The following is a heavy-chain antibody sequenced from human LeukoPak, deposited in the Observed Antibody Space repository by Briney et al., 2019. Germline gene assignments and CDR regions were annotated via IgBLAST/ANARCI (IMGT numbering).Heavy chain of an antibody. D-gene: IGHD1-1*01. J-gene: IGHJ4*02. CDR1: GFTFDDYA. CDR2: IKQDGSDK. Sequence: GGSLRLSCAASGFTFDDYAMHWVRQAPGKGLEWVANIKQDGSDKYYVDSVKGRFTISKDNAKNSLYLQMNSLRAEDTAVYYCVRDFSLTRLERPFDSWGQGTLVTVSS. CDR3: VRDFSLTRLERPFDS. V-gene: IGHV3-7*01.